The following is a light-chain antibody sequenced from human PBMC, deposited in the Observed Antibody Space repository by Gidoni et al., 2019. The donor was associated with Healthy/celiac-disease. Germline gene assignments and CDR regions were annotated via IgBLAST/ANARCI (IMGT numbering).Light chain of an antibody. CDR1: QSISSY. CDR3: QQSYSTPIT. CDR2: AAS. Sequence: DIQMTQSPSSLSASVGDRVTITCRASQSISSYLNWYQQKPGKAPKLLIYAASSLQSGVPSRFSGSGSGTDFTLTISSLQPEDIATYYCQQSYSTPITFXXXTRLEIK. J-gene: IGKJ5*01. V-gene: IGKV1-39*01.